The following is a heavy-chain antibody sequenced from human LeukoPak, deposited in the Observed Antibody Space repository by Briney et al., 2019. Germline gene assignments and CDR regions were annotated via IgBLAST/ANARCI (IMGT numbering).Heavy chain of an antibody. J-gene: IGHJ6*02. Sequence: SETLSLTCTVSGGSISSGDYYWSWIRQPPGKGLEWIGYIYYSGSTYYNPSLKSRVTISVDTSKNQFSLKLSSVTAADTAVYYCARDRYYDSSGYYYYYYGMDVWGQGTTVTVSS. CDR2: IYYSGST. CDR1: GGSISSGDYY. CDR3: ARDRYYDSSGYYYYYYGMDV. D-gene: IGHD3-22*01. V-gene: IGHV4-30-4*01.